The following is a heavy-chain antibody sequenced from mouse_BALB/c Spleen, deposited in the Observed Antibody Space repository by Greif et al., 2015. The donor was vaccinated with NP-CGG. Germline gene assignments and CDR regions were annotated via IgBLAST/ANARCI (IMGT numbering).Heavy chain of an antibody. CDR2: INPSNGRT. Sequence: VQLQQSGAELVKPGASVKLSCKASGYTFTSYWMHWVKQRPGQGLEWIGEINPSNGRTNYNEKFKSKATLTVDKSSSTAYMQLSSMTSEDSAVHYCARVYYDYDEGFAYWGQGTLVTVSA. J-gene: IGHJ3*01. V-gene: IGHV1S81*02. CDR1: GYTFTSYW. CDR3: ARVYYDYDEGFAY. D-gene: IGHD2-4*01.